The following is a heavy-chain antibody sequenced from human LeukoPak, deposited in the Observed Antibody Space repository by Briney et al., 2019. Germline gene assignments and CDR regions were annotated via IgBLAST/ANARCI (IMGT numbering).Heavy chain of an antibody. D-gene: IGHD2-2*01. Sequence: GESLQISCKGSGYGFTSYWIGWVRPMPGKGLGWMGIIYPGDSDTRYSPSFQGQVTISADKSISTAYLQWSSLKASDTAMYYCARHPGGYCSSTSCLGGDYYYYGMDVWGQGTTVAVSS. J-gene: IGHJ6*02. CDR1: GYGFTSYW. CDR3: ARHPGGYCSSTSCLGGDYYYYGMDV. V-gene: IGHV5-51*01. CDR2: IYPGDSDT.